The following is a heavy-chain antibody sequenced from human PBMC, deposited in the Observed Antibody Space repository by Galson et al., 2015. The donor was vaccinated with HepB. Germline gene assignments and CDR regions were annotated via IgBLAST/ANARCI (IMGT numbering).Heavy chain of an antibody. D-gene: IGHD3-10*01. J-gene: IGHJ6*02. CDR2: IIPIFGTA. CDR1: GGTFSSYA. CDR3: ASLDNYYGSGNQEWYYYYGMDV. V-gene: IGHV1-69*06. Sequence: SVTVSCKASGGTFSSYAISWVRQAPGQGLEWMGGIIPIFGTANYAQKFQGRVTITADKSTSTAYMELSSLRSEDTAVYYCASLDNYYGSGNQEWYYYYGMDVWGQGTTVTVSS.